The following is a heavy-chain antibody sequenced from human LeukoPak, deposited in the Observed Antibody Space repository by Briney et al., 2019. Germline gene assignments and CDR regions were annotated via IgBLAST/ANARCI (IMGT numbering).Heavy chain of an antibody. J-gene: IGHJ4*02. CDR3: ARARRVVAARESDY. CDR2: MNPNSGNT. D-gene: IGHD2-15*01. CDR1: GYTFTSYD. Sequence: ASVKVSCKASGYTFTSYDINWVRQATGQGLEWMGWMNPNSGNTGYARKFQGRVTMTRNTSISTAYMELSSLRSEDTAVYYCARARRVVAARESDYWGQGTLVTVSS. V-gene: IGHV1-8*01.